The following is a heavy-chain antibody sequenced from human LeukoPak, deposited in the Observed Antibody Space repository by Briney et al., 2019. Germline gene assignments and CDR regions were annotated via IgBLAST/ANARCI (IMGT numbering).Heavy chain of an antibody. CDR1: GYTFTGYY. J-gene: IGHJ4*02. Sequence: GASVKVSCKASGYTFTGYYMHWVRQAPGQGLEWMGWINPNSGGTNYAQKFQGRVTMTRDTSISTAYMELSRLRSDDTAAYYCARVPGESGSYDYWGQGTLVTVSS. CDR2: INPNSGGT. CDR3: ARVPGESGSYDY. D-gene: IGHD1-26*01. V-gene: IGHV1-2*02.